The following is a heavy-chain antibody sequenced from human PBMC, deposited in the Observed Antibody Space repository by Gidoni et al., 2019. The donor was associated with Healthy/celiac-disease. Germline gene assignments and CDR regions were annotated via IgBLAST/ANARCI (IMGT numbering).Heavy chain of an antibody. CDR2: ISGSGGST. CDR3: AKYLGYYYYMDV. CDR1: GFPFSSYA. Sequence: EVQLLVSGGGLVQPGGSLRLSCAASGFPFSSYAMSWVRQAPGKGLEWVSAISGSGGSTYYADSVKGRFTISRDNSKNTLYLQMNSLRAEDTAVYYCAKYLGYYYYMDVWGKGTTVTVSS. J-gene: IGHJ6*03. V-gene: IGHV3-23*01.